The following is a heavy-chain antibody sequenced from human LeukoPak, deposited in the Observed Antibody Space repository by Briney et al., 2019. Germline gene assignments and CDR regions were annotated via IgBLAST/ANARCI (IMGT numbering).Heavy chain of an antibody. CDR1: GGSFSGYY. CDR2: INHSGST. Sequence: SETLSLTCAVYGGSFSGYYWSWIRQPPGKGLEWIGEINHSGSTNYNPSLKSRVTISVDTSKNQFSLKLSSVTAADTAVYYCARDPLLVQTDNWFDPWGQGTLVTVSS. V-gene: IGHV4-34*01. CDR3: ARDPLLVQTDNWFDP. J-gene: IGHJ5*02. D-gene: IGHD6-13*01.